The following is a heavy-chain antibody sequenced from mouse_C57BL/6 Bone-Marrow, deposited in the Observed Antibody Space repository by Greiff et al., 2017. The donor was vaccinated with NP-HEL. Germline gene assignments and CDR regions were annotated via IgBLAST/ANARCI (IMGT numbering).Heavy chain of an antibody. V-gene: IGHV5-9-1*02. CDR3: TREIHYYGSSPRYFDV. Sequence: EVQVVESGEGLVKPGGSLKLSCAASGFTFSSYAMSWVRQTPEKRLEWVAYISSGGDYIYYADTVKGRFTISRDNARNTLYLQMSSLKSEDTAMYYCTREIHYYGSSPRYFDVWGTGTTVTVSS. J-gene: IGHJ1*03. D-gene: IGHD1-1*01. CDR2: ISSGGDYI. CDR1: GFTFSSYA.